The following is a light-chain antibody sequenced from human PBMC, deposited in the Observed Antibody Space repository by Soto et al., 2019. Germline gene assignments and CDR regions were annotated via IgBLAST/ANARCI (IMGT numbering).Light chain of an antibody. V-gene: IGKV1-5*01. Sequence: VYLGDSGTIKKKASQNIRSRLAWFQQKPGKAPKLLIYDASSLESGVPLMFKGNGSGTEGPLSSSCLQTDVSYTCFCLQYNRDPAYGQGAKVDIK. CDR2: DAS. CDR3: LQYNRDPA. CDR1: QNIRSR. J-gene: IGKJ1*01.